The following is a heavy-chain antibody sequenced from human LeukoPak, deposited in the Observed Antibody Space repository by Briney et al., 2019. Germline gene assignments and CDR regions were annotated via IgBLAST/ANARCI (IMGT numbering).Heavy chain of an antibody. J-gene: IGHJ4*02. CDR3: ARDWGAAGLWDY. CDR2: IKEDGSEK. CDR1: GFTFSNYW. V-gene: IGHV3-7*05. D-gene: IGHD6-13*01. Sequence: GGSLRLSCASSGFTFSNYWMSWVRQAPGKGLEWVANIKEDGSEKDYVDSVKGRFTISRDNAKNSLYLQMNSLRAEDTAIYYCARDWGAAGLWDYWGQGTLITVSS.